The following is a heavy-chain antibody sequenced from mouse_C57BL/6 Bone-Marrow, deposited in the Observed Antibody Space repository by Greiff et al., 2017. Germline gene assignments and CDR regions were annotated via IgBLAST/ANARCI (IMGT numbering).Heavy chain of an antibody. V-gene: IGHV1-81*01. Sequence: QVHVKQSGAELARPGASVKLSCKASGYTFTSYGISWVKQRTGQGLEWIGEIYPRSGNTYYNEKFKGKATLTADKSSSTADMELRSLTTEDSAVYFCARWATVVATGAMDYWGQGTSVTVAS. J-gene: IGHJ4*01. CDR1: GYTFTSYG. CDR3: ARWATVVATGAMDY. CDR2: IYPRSGNT. D-gene: IGHD1-1*01.